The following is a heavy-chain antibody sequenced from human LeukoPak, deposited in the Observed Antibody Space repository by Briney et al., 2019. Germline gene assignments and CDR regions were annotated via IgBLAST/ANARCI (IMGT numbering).Heavy chain of an antibody. CDR2: INTNTGNP. CDR3: ARESRHYDFWSGYFKSPYYYYGMDV. D-gene: IGHD3-3*01. Sequence: GASVKVSCKASGYTFTSYAMNWVRQAPGQGLEWMGWINTNTGNPTYAQGFTGRFVFSLDTSVSTAYLQISSLKAEDTAVYYCARESRHYDFWSGYFKSPYYYYGMDVWGQGTAVTVSS. J-gene: IGHJ6*02. CDR1: GYTFTSYA. V-gene: IGHV7-4-1*02.